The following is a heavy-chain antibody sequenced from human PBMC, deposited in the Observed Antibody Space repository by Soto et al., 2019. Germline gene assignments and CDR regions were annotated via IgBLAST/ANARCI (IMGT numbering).Heavy chain of an antibody. CDR1: GGSISTYY. CDR2: IYSGGST. CDR3: ARWPAGFGELSLDY. V-gene: IGHV4-4*07. Sequence: QVQLQEWGPGLVKPSETLSLTCSVSGGSISTYYWSWIRQPAGKGLEWIGRIYSGGSTNFNPSLRSRVTVSVDMSKNQFSLKLTSVTAADTAVYYCARWPAGFGELSLDYWGQGTLVTVSS. J-gene: IGHJ4*02. D-gene: IGHD3-10*01.